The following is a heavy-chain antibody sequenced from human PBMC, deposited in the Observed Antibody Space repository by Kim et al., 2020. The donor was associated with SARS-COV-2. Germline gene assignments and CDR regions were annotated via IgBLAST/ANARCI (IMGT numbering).Heavy chain of an antibody. J-gene: IGHJ4*02. D-gene: IGHD1-26*01. CDR1: GGSMRNNDYY. CDR2: IYDSGVI. V-gene: IGHV4-31*03. CDR3: ARLVGGGRRFSFDY. Sequence: SETLSLTCTVSGGSMRNNDYYWSWIRQHPGKGPEWVGYIYDSGVIYYNSSLKGRVSMSVDTSKNQFSLELDSVTAADTAVYYCARLVGGGRRFSFDYWGQGILVTVSS.